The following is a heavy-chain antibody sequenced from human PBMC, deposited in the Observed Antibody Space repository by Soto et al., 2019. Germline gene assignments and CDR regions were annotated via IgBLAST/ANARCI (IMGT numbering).Heavy chain of an antibody. D-gene: IGHD1-26*01. CDR2: IYYSGST. Sequence: TLSLTCTVSGGSISSGDYYWSWIRQPPGKGLEWIGYIYYSGSTYYNPSLKSRVTISVDTSKNQFSLKLSSVTAADTAVYYCARDSPTKEWVDYWGQGTLVTVSS. J-gene: IGHJ4*02. V-gene: IGHV4-30-4*01. CDR3: ARDSPTKEWVDY. CDR1: GGSISSGDYY.